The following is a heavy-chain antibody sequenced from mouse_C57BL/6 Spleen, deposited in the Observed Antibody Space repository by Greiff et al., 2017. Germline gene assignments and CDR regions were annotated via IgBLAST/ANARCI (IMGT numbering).Heavy chain of an antibody. CDR1: GFTFSSYG. J-gene: IGHJ2*01. CDR3: ARQRNYYGSSPYYFDY. CDR2: ISSGGSYT. Sequence: EVQGVESGGDLVKPGGSLKLSCAASGFTFSSYGMSWVRQTPDKRLEWVATISSGGSYTYYPDSVKGRFTISRDNAKNTLYLQMSRLKAEDTAMYYGARQRNYYGSSPYYFDYWGQGTTLTVSS. D-gene: IGHD1-1*01. V-gene: IGHV5-6*01.